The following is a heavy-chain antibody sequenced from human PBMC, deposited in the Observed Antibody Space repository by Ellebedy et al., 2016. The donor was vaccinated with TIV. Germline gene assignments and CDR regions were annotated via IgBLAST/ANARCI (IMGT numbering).Heavy chain of an antibody. V-gene: IGHV5-51*01. CDR2: IYPGDSDT. D-gene: IGHD1-26*01. J-gene: IGHJ4*02. CDR3: ARVATMSGNYNFDY. Sequence: PGGSLRLSCKGSGYTFTSYWIGWVRQMSGKGLEWMGIIYPGDSDTAYSPSFQGQVTISADKSISTAYLQWSSLKASDTAMYYCARVATMSGNYNFDYWGQGTLVTVSS. CDR1: GYTFTSYW.